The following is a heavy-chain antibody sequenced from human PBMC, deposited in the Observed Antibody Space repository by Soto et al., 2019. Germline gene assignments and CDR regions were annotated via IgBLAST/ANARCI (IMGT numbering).Heavy chain of an antibody. D-gene: IGHD5-12*01. CDR2: MNPNSGNT. V-gene: IGHV1-8*01. J-gene: IGHJ4*02. CDR1: GYTFTSYD. Sequence: ASVKVSCKASGYTFTSYDINWVRQATGQGLEWMGWMNPNSGNTGYAQKFQGRVTMTRNTSISTAYMELSSLRSEDTAVYYCARAFGQDIVATTYFDYWGQGTMVTVSS. CDR3: ARAFGQDIVATTYFDY.